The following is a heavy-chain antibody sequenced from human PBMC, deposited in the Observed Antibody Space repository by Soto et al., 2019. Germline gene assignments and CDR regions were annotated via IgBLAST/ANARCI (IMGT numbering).Heavy chain of an antibody. Sequence: QVQLQQWGAGLLKPSETLSLTCAVYGGSFSGYYWSWIRQPPGKGLEWIGEINHSGSTHYNPSLNSRVPISVDTSKNQFSLKLSSVTAADTAVDYCARGPDPEYYYYRLDVWGKGTTVTVSS. CDR3: ARGPDPEYYYYRLDV. CDR2: INHSGST. CDR1: GGSFSGYY. V-gene: IGHV4-34*01. J-gene: IGHJ6*04.